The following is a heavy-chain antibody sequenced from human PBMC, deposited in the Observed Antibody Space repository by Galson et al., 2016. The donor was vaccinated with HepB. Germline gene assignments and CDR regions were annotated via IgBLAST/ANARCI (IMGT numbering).Heavy chain of an antibody. CDR1: GFTFSTYW. CDR3: AKKWSYGDYSFFDY. J-gene: IGHJ4*02. Sequence: SLRLSCAASGFTFSTYWMHWVRQVPGMGLVWVSRVNSDGSRTTYVDSVKGRFTISRDNAKNTLYLQMNSLRVEDAAVYYCAKKWSYGDYSFFDYWGQGTLVTVSS. V-gene: IGHV3-74*01. CDR2: VNSDGSRT. D-gene: IGHD4-17*01.